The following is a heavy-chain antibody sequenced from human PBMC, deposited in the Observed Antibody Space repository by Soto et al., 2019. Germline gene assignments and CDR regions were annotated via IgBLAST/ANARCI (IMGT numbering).Heavy chain of an antibody. J-gene: IGHJ4*02. CDR1: ELTFSTSW. Sequence: EVQLVESGGGLVQPGGSLRLSCIASELTFSTSWMHWVRQAPGKGPVLISRINTDGSDVTYADSVKGRFAVSRDNAKNTLYLQMNSLRVEDTAVYFCARGNIAVAVRGLFDYWGQGTLVTVSS. V-gene: IGHV3-74*03. CDR2: INTDGSDV. CDR3: ARGNIAVAVRGLFDY. D-gene: IGHD6-19*01.